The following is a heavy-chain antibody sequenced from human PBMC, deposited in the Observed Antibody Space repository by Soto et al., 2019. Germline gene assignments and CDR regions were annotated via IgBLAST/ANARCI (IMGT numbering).Heavy chain of an antibody. CDR3: ARVETCSSTSCYSVFDY. CDR2: INSDGSST. V-gene: IGHV3-74*03. D-gene: IGHD2-2*01. Sequence: AGGSLRLSCAASGFTFSSYWMHWVRQAPGKGLVWVSRINSDGSSTTYADSVKGRFTISRDNAKNTLYLQMNSLRAEDTAVYYCARVETCSSTSCYSVFDYWGQGT. J-gene: IGHJ4*02. CDR1: GFTFSSYW.